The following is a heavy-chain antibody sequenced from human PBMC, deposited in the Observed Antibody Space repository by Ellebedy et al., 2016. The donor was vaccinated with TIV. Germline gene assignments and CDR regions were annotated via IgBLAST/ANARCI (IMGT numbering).Heavy chain of an antibody. CDR3: AKDMRPAGVY. Sequence: GGSLRLSCAASGFTFYDYYMTWIRQAPGKGLEWISYISSDSDYRHYADSVKGRFTISRDNAQTSLYLQMTSLTTEDTGLYYCAKDMRPAGVYWGQGTLVTVSS. CDR2: ISSDSDYR. V-gene: IGHV3-11*05. J-gene: IGHJ4*02. D-gene: IGHD3-10*01. CDR1: GFTFYDYY.